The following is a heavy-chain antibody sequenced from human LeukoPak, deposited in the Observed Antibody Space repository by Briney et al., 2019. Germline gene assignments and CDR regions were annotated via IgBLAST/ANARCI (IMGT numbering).Heavy chain of an antibody. Sequence: GGSLRLSCAASGFTFSYYGMHWVRQAPGKGLEWVSTIYGGGDTYYEDSVKGRFTISRDNSRNTLHLQLNSLRVEDTAQYYCAREGPYYGMDVWGQGTTVTVS. J-gene: IGHJ6*02. CDR1: GFTFSYYG. D-gene: IGHD2-21*01. CDR2: IYGGGDT. CDR3: AREGPYYGMDV. V-gene: IGHV3-53*01.